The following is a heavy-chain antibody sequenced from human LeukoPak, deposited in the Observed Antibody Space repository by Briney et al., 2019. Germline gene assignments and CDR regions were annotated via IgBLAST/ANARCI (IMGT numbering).Heavy chain of an antibody. Sequence: GGSLRLSCAASGFTFSDYYMSWFRQAPGKRLEWLSYINGNNGTIYYADSVRGRFTISRDNAKNSVYLQMNSLRGEDTAVYYCVRAYSRGYSDDFDYWGQGTLVTVSS. CDR3: VRAYSRGYSDDFDY. CDR1: GFTFSDYY. CDR2: INGNNGTI. V-gene: IGHV3-11*01. J-gene: IGHJ4*02. D-gene: IGHD3-22*01.